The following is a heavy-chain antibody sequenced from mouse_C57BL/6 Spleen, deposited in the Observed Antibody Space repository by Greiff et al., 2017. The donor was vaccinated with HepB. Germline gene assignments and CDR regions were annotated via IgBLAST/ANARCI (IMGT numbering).Heavy chain of an antibody. D-gene: IGHD6-1*01. J-gene: IGHJ1*02. Sequence: QVQLQQPGAELVRPGSSVKLSCKASGYTFTSYWMHWVKQRPIQGLEWIGNIDPSDSETHYNQKFKDKATLTVDKSSSTAYMQLSSLTSEDSAVYYCARGVSHWYFDVWGTGTTVTVSS. V-gene: IGHV1-52*01. CDR2: IDPSDSET. CDR1: GYTFTSYW. CDR3: ARGVSHWYFDV.